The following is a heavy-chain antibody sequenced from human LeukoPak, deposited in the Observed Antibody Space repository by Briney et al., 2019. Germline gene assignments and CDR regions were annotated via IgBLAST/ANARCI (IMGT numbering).Heavy chain of an antibody. J-gene: IGHJ5*02. CDR3: AREEGTSWFFNWFDP. D-gene: IGHD6-13*01. Sequence: PSETLSLTCTVSGGSISNYYWSWIRQSAGRGLEWIGRISTSGSTNYNPSLRSRVTMSVDTSTNQFSLKLSSVTAADTAVYYCAREEGTSWFFNWFDPWGPGTLVTVSS. V-gene: IGHV4-4*07. CDR1: GGSISNYY. CDR2: ISTSGST.